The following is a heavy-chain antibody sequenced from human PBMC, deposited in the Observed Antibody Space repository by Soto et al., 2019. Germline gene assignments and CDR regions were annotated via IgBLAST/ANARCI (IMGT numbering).Heavy chain of an antibody. D-gene: IGHD6-6*01. Sequence: PGGSLRLSCAASGFTFSSSWMTWVRQAPGKGMEWVANIKQDGSEKYYVDSVRGRFTISRDNAKSSLYLQMNSLRADDTAVYYCARHSTSWFDYWGQGVLVTVSS. V-gene: IGHV3-7*05. J-gene: IGHJ4*02. CDR3: ARHSTSWFDY. CDR1: GFTFSSSW. CDR2: IKQDGSEK.